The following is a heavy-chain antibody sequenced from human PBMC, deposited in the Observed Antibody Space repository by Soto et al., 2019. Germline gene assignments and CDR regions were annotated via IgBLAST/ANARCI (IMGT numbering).Heavy chain of an antibody. CDR1: GFTFSSYW. V-gene: IGHV3-7*03. J-gene: IGHJ4*02. CDR2: IKQDGSEK. Sequence: GGSLRLSCAASGFTFSSYWMIWVRQAPGKGLEWVANIKQDGSEKYYVDSVKGRFTISRDNAKNSLYLQMNSLRAEDTAVYYCAREGVIAARPASPFDYWGQGTLVTVSS. CDR3: AREGVIAARPASPFDY. D-gene: IGHD6-6*01.